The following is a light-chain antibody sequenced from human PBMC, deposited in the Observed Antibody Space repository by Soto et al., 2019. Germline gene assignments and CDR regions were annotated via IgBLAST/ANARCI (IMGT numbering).Light chain of an antibody. J-gene: IGLJ1*01. Sequence: QPVLTQPASVSGSPGQSITISCTGTSSDVGGYNYVSWYQQHPGKAPKLMIYEVSHRPSGVSNRFSGSKSGNTASLTISGLQAEDEADYYCSSYASSSTYVFGTGTKLTVL. V-gene: IGLV2-14*01. CDR1: SSDVGGYNY. CDR3: SSYASSSTYV. CDR2: EVS.